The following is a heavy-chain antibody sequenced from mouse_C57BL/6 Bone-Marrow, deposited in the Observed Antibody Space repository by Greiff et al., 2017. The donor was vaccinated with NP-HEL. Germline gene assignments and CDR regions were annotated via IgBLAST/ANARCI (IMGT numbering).Heavy chain of an antibody. J-gene: IGHJ3*01. D-gene: IGHD2-5*01. CDR1: GFTFSSYT. CDR2: ISGGGGNT. V-gene: IGHV5-9*01. Sequence: EVMLVESGGGLVKPGGSLKLSCAASGFTFSSYTMSWVRQTPEKRLEWVATISGGGGNTYYPDSVKGRFTISRDNAKNTLYLQMSSLRSEDTALYYCAREGGYSTFAYWGQGTLVTVSA. CDR3: AREGGYSTFAY.